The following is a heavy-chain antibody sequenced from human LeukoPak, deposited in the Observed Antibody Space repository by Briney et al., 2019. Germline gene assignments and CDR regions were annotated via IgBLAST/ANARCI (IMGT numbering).Heavy chain of an antibody. CDR2: IIPIFGTA. CDR1: GGTFSSYA. CDR3: ARSGGKEVAGTDIDY. D-gene: IGHD6-19*01. V-gene: IGHV1-69*05. J-gene: IGHJ4*02. Sequence: ASVKLSCKASGGTFSSYAISWVRQAPGQGLEWMGGIIPIFGTANYAQKFQGRVTITTDESTSPAYMELSSLRSEDTAVYYCARSGGKEVAGTDIDYWGQGTLVTVSS.